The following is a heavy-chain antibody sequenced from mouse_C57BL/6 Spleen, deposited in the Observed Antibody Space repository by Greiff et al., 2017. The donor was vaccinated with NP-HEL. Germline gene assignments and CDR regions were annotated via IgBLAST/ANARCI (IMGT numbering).Heavy chain of an antibody. Sequence: VQLQQSGAELVKPGASVKMSCKASGYTFTSYWITWVKQRPGQGLEWIGDIYPGSGSTNYNEKFKSKATLTVDTSASTAYMQLSSLTSEDSAVYYCARNWNYFDYWGQGTTLTVSS. V-gene: IGHV1-55*01. J-gene: IGHJ2*01. D-gene: IGHD4-1*01. CDR1: GYTFTSYW. CDR2: IYPGSGST. CDR3: ARNWNYFDY.